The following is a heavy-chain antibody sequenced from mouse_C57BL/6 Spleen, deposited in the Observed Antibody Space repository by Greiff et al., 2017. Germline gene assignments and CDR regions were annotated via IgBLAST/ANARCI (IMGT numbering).Heavy chain of an antibody. CDR1: GYAFSSYW. Sequence: QVQLQQSGAELVQPGASVKISCKASGYAFSSYWMNWVKQRPGKGLEWIGQIYPGDGDTNYNGKFKGKATLTADKSSSTAYMQLSSLASEDSAVYFCARKMGVVAVYYFDYWGQGTTLTVSS. J-gene: IGHJ2*01. V-gene: IGHV1-80*01. CDR2: IYPGDGDT. CDR3: ARKMGVVAVYYFDY. D-gene: IGHD1-1*01.